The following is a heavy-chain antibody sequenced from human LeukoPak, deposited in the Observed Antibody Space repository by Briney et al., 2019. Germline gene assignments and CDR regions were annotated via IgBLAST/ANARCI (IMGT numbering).Heavy chain of an antibody. V-gene: IGHV3-53*01. CDR1: GFTVSSNY. J-gene: IGHJ4*02. CDR3: ARAAAGTGPFDY. Sequence: GSLRLSCAASGFTVSSNYMSWVRQAPGKGLEWVSVIYSGGSTYYADSVKGRFTISRDNSKNTLYLQMNSLRAEDTAVYYCARAAAGTGPFDYWGQGTLVTVSS. D-gene: IGHD6-13*01. CDR2: IYSGGST.